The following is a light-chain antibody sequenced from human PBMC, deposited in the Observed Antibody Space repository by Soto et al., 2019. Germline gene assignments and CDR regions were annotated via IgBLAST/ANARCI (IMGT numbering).Light chain of an antibody. J-gene: IGLJ7*01. V-gene: IGLV2-23*01. CDR2: EGS. CDR3: CSYAGSSVAV. CDR1: SSDVGSYNL. Sequence: QSALTQPASVSGSPGQSITISCTGTSSDVGSYNLVSWYQQHPGKAPKLMIYEGSKRPSGVSNRFSGSKSGNTASLTISGLQADDEADYYCCSYAGSSVAVFGGGTQLTVL.